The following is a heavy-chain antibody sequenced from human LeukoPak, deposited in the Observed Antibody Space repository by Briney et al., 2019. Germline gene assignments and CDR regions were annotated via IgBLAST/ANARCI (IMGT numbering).Heavy chain of an antibody. CDR2: IWYDGSNK. CDR3: AKGGGNGAFDP. CDR1: GFTFSSYG. Sequence: GRFLRLSCAASGFTFSSYGMHWVRQAPGKGLEWVAVIWYDGSNKYYADSVKGRFTISRDNSKNTLYLQMNSLRAEDTAVYYCAKGGGNGAFDPWGQGTLVTVSS. J-gene: IGHJ5*02. D-gene: IGHD4-23*01. V-gene: IGHV3-33*06.